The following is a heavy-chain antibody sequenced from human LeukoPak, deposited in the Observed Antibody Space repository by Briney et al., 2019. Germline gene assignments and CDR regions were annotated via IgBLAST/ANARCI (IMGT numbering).Heavy chain of an antibody. CDR1: GFTFSIYA. D-gene: IGHD3-22*01. CDR3: AKDHGYYDSSGYSPFDY. Sequence: GGSLRLSCAASGFTFSIYAMSWVRQAPGKGLEWVSAFSGSGGSTYYTDSVKGRFTIPRHNSKNTLYLQMNSLRAEDTAVYYCAKDHGYYDSSGYSPFDYWGQGTLVTVSS. V-gene: IGHV3-23*01. CDR2: FSGSGGST. J-gene: IGHJ4*02.